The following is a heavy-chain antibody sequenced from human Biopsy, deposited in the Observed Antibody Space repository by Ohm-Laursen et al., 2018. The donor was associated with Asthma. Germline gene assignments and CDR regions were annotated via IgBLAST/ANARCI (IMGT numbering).Heavy chain of an antibody. J-gene: IGHJ4*02. V-gene: IGHV3-9*01. CDR1: GFTFADYA. D-gene: IGHD6-13*01. CDR3: VKDIRLQLWGFDS. Sequence: SLRLSCSASGFTFADYAMHWVRQAPGKGLERVSGVSWNSGSIDYADSVKGRFTISRDNAKNSLYLQMNSLRGADTALYYCVKDIRLQLWGFDSWGQGTLVTVSS. CDR2: VSWNSGSI.